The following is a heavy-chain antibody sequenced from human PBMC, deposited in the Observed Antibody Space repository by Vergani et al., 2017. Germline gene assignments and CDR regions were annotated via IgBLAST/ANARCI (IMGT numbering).Heavy chain of an antibody. CDR2: ITPFFRTP. CDR3: ARDEIAATGTAGAYDI. D-gene: IGHD6-13*01. J-gene: IGHJ3*02. CDR1: GGTFSTYG. Sequence: QVHLVQSGAEVKKPGSSVKVSCKASGGTFSTYGINWVRQAPGQGLEWMGGITPFFRTPKYAQKFHGRVTITAHESTTTVYMERRSLRSEDTAIYYCARDEIAATGTAGAYDIWGQGTMVTVSS. V-gene: IGHV1-69*01.